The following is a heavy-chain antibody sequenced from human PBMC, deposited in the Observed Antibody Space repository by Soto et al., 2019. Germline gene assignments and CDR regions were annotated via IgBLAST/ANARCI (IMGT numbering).Heavy chain of an antibody. CDR3: ARDGKGAMSWFDP. V-gene: IGHV3-21*01. D-gene: IGHD1-26*01. J-gene: IGHJ5*02. CDR1: GFTFSDYA. Sequence: GGSLRLSCAASGFTFSDYAMNWVRQAPGKGLEWVSSISTRSTYIYYADSVKGRFTISRDNAMNSLYLQMNSLRAEDTAIYYCARDGKGAMSWFDPWGQGTPVTV. CDR2: ISTRSTYI.